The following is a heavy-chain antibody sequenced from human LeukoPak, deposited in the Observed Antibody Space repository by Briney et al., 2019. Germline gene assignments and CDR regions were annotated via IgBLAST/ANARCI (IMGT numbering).Heavy chain of an antibody. CDR3: AKGNGKAAAGSVVDY. CDR2: ISGSGGTT. J-gene: IGHJ4*02. Sequence: PGGSLRLSCATSGFAFSSYAMSWVRQAPGKGLEWVPSISGSGGTTYYADSVKGRFTISRDNSKNTLYLQMNSLRPDDMAVYYCAKGNGKAAAGSVVDYWGQGTLVTVSS. CDR1: GFAFSSYA. V-gene: IGHV3-23*01. D-gene: IGHD6-13*01.